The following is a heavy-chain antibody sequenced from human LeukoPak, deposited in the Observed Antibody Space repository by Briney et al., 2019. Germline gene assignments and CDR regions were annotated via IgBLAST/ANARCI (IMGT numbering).Heavy chain of an antibody. J-gene: IGHJ4*02. D-gene: IGHD2-21*02. CDR1: GFTFSSYS. V-gene: IGHV3-21*01. CDR3: ARDEVVTAAPDY. CDR2: ISSSSSYI. Sequence: GGSLRLSCAASGFTFSSYSMNWVRQAPGKGLEWVSSISSSSSYIYYADSVKGRFTISRDNAKNSLYLQMNSLRAGDTAVYYCARDEVVTAAPDYWGQGTLVTVSS.